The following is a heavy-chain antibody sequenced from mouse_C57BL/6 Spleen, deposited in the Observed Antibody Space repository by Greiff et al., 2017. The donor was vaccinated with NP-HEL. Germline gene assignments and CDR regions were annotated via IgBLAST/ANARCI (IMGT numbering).Heavy chain of an antibody. Sequence: VQLQQSVAELVRPGASVKLSCTASGFNIKNTYMHWVKQRPEQGLEWIGRIDPANGNTKYAPKFQGKATITADTSSNTAYLQLSSLTSEDTAIYYCARRPSTLIYYYGSSYDFDYWGQGTTLTVSS. J-gene: IGHJ2*01. CDR3: ARRPSTLIYYYGSSYDFDY. D-gene: IGHD1-1*01. V-gene: IGHV14-3*01. CDR1: GFNIKNTY. CDR2: IDPANGNT.